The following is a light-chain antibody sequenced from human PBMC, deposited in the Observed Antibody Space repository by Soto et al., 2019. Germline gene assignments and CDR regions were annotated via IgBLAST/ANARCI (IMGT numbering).Light chain of an antibody. CDR3: SSYVGSNVV. CDR2: EVS. Sequence: QPVLSQPPTASGSPGQSVTISCTGTSSDVGSYNYVCWYQQHPGKAPKLMIYEVSKRPSGVPDRFSGSKSGNTASLTVSGLQAEDEAEYYCSSYVGSNVVFGGGTKLTVL. J-gene: IGLJ2*01. V-gene: IGLV2-8*01. CDR1: SSDVGSYNY.